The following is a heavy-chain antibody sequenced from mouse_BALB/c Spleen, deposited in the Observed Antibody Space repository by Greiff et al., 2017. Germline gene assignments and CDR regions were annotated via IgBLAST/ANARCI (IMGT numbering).Heavy chain of an antibody. Sequence: EVQLVEPGPGLVKPSQSLSLSCTVTGYSFTSDYAWNWIRQFPGNNLEWMVYITYGGSTSFNPTLKSRNSITRDTSKDQFFLQLNSVTTEDAATYYCARSGYEGFAYWGQGTLVTVAA. J-gene: IGHJ3*01. CDR1: GYSFTSDYA. CDR3: ARSGYEGFAY. V-gene: IGHV3-2*02. CDR2: ITYGGST. D-gene: IGHD2-14*01.